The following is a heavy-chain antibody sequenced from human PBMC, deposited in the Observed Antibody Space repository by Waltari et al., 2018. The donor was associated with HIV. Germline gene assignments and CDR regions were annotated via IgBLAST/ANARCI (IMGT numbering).Heavy chain of an antibody. CDR1: GGSISSYY. CDR2: IYYSGST. V-gene: IGHV4-59*01. D-gene: IGHD3-22*01. CDR3: ARDYYDSSGYYYGYSP. J-gene: IGHJ5*02. Sequence: QVQLQESGPGLVKPSETLSLTCTVSGGSISSYYWSWIRQPPGKGLEWNGYIYYSGSTNDNPSLKSRVTISVDTSKNQFSLKLSSVTAADTAVYYCARDYYDSSGYYYGYSPWGQGTLVTVSS.